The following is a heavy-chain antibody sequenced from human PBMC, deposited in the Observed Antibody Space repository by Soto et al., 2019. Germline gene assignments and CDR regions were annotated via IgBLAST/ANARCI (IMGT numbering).Heavy chain of an antibody. CDR3: ARDSGPQLWPYDAFDI. J-gene: IGHJ3*02. CDR2: IIPIFGTA. Sequence: GASVKVSCQASGGTFSSYAISWVRQAPGQGLAWMGGIIPIFGTANYAQKFQGRVTITADESTSTAYMEMSSLRSEDTAVYYCARDSGPQLWPYDAFDIWGQGTMVTVSS. CDR1: GGTFSSYA. V-gene: IGHV1-69*13. D-gene: IGHD5-18*01.